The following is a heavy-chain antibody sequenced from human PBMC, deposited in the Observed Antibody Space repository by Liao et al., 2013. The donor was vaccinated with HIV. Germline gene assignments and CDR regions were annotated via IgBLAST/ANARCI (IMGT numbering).Heavy chain of an antibody. V-gene: IGHV4-61*05. CDR1: GVSISSSSYS. J-gene: IGHJ4*02. CDR2: IFYSGDT. CDR3: ASQPNWGFIEY. Sequence: QLQLQESGPGLVKPSETLSLTCTVSGVSISSSSYSWGWIRQPPGKGLEWIGYIFYSGDTNYNPSLKSRVTMSLDTSKNQFSLKLSSVTAADTAVYYCASQPNWGFIEYWGQGTLVTVSS. D-gene: IGHD7-27*01.